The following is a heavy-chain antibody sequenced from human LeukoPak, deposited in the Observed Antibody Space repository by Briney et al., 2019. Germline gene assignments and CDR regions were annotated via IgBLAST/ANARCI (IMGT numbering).Heavy chain of an antibody. V-gene: IGHV1-24*01. CDR3: ATAGSYGRDDI. CDR2: FDPEDGET. CDR1: GYTLTELS. J-gene: IGHJ3*02. D-gene: IGHD1-26*01. Sequence: ASVKVSCKASGYTLTELSMHCVRQAPGKGLEWMGGFDPEDGETINAQKFQGRVTMTEDTSTDTAYMELSSLRSEDTAVYYCATAGSYGRDDIWGQGTMVTVSS.